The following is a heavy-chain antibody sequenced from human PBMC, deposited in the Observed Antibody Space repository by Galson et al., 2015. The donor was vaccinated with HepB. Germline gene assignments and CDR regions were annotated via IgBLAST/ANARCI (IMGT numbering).Heavy chain of an antibody. J-gene: IGHJ4*02. V-gene: IGHV3-33*01. CDR2: IWYDGSNE. CDR1: GFTLSSYG. CDR3: ASSGDPLTLHLDY. D-gene: IGHD3-10*01. Sequence: SLRLSCAASGFTLSSYGMHWVRQAPGKGLEWVAIIWYDGSNEYYADSVKGRFTISRDISKNTLFLQMNSLRAEDTAVYYCASSGDPLTLHLDYWGQGTLVTVSS.